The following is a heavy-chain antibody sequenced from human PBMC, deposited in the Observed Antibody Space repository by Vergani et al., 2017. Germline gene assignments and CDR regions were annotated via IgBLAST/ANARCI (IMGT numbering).Heavy chain of an antibody. D-gene: IGHD6-6*01. V-gene: IGHV1-69*01. CDR1: GGTFSSYA. J-gene: IGHJ6*03. CDR2: IIPIFGTA. Sequence: QVQLVQSGAEVKKPGSSVKVSCKASGGTFSSYAISWVRQAPGQGLEWMGGIIPIFGTANYAQKFQGRVTITADESTSTAYMELSSLRSEDTAVYYCARGDXSSLLWDYHYYMDVWGKGTTVTVSS. CDR3: ARGDXSSLLWDYHYYMDV.